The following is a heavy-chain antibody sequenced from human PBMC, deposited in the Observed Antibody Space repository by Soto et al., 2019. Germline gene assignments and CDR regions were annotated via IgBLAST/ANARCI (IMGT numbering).Heavy chain of an antibody. Sequence: SQTLSLTCAISGDSVSSNSAAWNWTSHPPSRAFKGLGRTYYRSKWYNDYAVSVKSRITINPDTSKNQFSLQLNSVTPEDTAVYYCARAGGPGTLDYWGQGTLVTVSS. CDR3: ARAGGPGTLDY. J-gene: IGHJ4*02. CDR2: TYYRSKWYN. CDR1: GDSVSSNSAA. V-gene: IGHV6-1*01. D-gene: IGHD3-10*01.